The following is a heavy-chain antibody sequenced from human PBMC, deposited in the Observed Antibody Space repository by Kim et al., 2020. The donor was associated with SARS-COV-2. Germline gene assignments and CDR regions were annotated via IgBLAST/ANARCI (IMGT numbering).Heavy chain of an antibody. CDR3: ARDRGYYDSSGYYPLGLDY. J-gene: IGHJ4*02. V-gene: IGHV4-59*13. Sequence: SETLSLTCTVSGGSISSYYWSWIRQPPGKGLEWIGYIYYSGSTNYNPSLKSRVTISVDTSKNQFSLKLSSVTAADTAVYYCARDRGYYDSSGYYPLGLDYWGQGTLVTVSS. CDR1: GGSISSYY. D-gene: IGHD3-22*01. CDR2: IYYSGST.